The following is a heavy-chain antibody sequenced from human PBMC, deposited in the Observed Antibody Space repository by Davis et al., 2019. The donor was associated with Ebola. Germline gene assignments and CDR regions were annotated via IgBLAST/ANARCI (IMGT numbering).Heavy chain of an antibody. CDR3: ARSSTVTTPWYYYYGMDV. CDR1: GFTFSSYD. Sequence: GESLKISCAASGFTFSSYDMHWVRQATGKGLEWVSAIGTAGDTYYPGSVKGRFTISRENAKNSLYLQMNSLRAGDTAVYYCARSSTVTTPWYYYYGMDVWGQGTTVTVSS. D-gene: IGHD4-11*01. J-gene: IGHJ6*02. V-gene: IGHV3-13*01. CDR2: IGTAGDT.